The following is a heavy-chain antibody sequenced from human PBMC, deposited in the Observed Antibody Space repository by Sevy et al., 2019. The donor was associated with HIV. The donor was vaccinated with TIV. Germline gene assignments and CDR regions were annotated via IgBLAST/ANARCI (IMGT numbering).Heavy chain of an antibody. CDR2: INPNSGGT. Sequence: ASVKVSCKASGYTFTGYYMHWVRQAPGQGLEWMGRINPNSGGTNYAQKFQGRVTMTRDTSISTAYMELSRLRSDDTAVYYCARAINIVVVPAAMSYGMDVWGQWTTVTVSS. V-gene: IGHV1-2*06. CDR3: ARAINIVVVPAAMSYGMDV. J-gene: IGHJ6*02. D-gene: IGHD2-2*01. CDR1: GYTFTGYY.